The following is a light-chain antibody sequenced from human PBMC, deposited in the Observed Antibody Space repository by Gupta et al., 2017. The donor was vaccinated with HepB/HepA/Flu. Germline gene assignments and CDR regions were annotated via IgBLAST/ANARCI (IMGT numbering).Light chain of an antibody. CDR3: LQDDNYPRT. CDR2: TTS. J-gene: IGKJ1*01. V-gene: IGKV1-6*01. Sequence: AIQMTQSPSSLSASVGDRVTITCRASQGIRNDLGWYQQKPGKAPKLLIYTTSSLQSGVPSRFSGSGSGTEFTLTISSLQPEDSATYYCLQDDNYPRTFGQGTKVEIK. CDR1: QGIRND.